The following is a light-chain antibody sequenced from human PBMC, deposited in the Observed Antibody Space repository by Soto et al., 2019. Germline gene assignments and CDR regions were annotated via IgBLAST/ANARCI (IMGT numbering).Light chain of an antibody. Sequence: EIVMTQSPATLSVSPGERATLSCRASQSVSSNLAWYQQKPGQAPSLLIYGASTRATGIPARFSGSGSGTDFTLTISSLEPEDFAVYYCQQRSNWPPWTFGQGTKVDIK. CDR1: QSVSSN. J-gene: IGKJ1*01. CDR3: QQRSNWPPWT. V-gene: IGKV3-11*01. CDR2: GAS.